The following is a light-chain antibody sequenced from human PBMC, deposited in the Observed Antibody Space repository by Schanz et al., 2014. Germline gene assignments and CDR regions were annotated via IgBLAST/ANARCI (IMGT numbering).Light chain of an antibody. Sequence: QSALTQPPSASGSPGQSVTISCTGTSSDIGRYNYVSWYQHHPGKAPKLMLYEVTKRPSGVPNRFSGSKSGNTASLTVSGLQAEDEAVYYCSSYADSNNLVFGGGTKLTVL. V-gene: IGLV2-8*01. CDR2: EVT. J-gene: IGLJ2*01. CDR1: SSDIGRYNY. CDR3: SSYADSNNLV.